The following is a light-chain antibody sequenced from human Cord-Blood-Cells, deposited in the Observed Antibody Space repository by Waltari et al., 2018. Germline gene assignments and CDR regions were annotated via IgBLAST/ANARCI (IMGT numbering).Light chain of an antibody. Sequence: SYELTQPPSVSVSPGHTASITCSGDKFGDKYACWYQQTPGQPPVLVIYQDSKRPSGIPERFSGSNSGNTATLTISGTQAMDEADYYCQAWDSSTVVFGGGTKLTVL. J-gene: IGLJ2*01. CDR1: KFGDKY. V-gene: IGLV3-1*01. CDR3: QAWDSSTVV. CDR2: QDS.